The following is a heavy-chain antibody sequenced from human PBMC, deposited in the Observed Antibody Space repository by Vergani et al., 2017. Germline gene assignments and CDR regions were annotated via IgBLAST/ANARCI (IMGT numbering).Heavy chain of an antibody. V-gene: IGHV3-23*01. D-gene: IGHD1-26*01. CDR3: VKDAGSYKNFFDS. J-gene: IGHJ4*02. CDR2: LTGGGGST. Sequence: EVQLLESGGSLKQPGGSVRLSCAASGFTFSTYAMHWVRQAPGKGLEWVSALTGGGGSTYYAGSFKGRFIISRDNSRDTLYRQMNSLSPEDTTTYYCVKDAGSYKNFFDSWGQETLVTVSS. CDR1: GFTFSTYA.